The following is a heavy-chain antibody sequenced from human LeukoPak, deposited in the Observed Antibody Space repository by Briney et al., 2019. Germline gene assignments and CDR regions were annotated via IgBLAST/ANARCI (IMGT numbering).Heavy chain of an antibody. CDR3: ARHFHCSGGSCYSTFDY. CDR1: GYXFTSYW. CDR2: IDPSDSYT. J-gene: IGHJ4*02. Sequence: GESLRISCKGSGYXFTSYWIGWVRQMPGKGLEWMGRIDPSDSYTNYSPSFQGHVTISADKSISTAYLQWSSLKASDTAMYYCARHFHCSGGSCYSTFDYWGQGTLVTVSS. V-gene: IGHV5-10-1*01. D-gene: IGHD2-15*01.